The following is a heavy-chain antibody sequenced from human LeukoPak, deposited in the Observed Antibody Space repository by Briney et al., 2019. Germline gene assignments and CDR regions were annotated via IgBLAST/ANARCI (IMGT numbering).Heavy chain of an antibody. J-gene: IGHJ6*02. CDR2: INPSGGST. V-gene: IGHV1-46*01. CDR3: AREMGATTYYYYGMDV. Sequence: ASVKVSCKASGYTFTSYYMHLVRQAPGQGLEWMGIINPSGGSTSYAQKFQGRVTMTRETSTSKVKMELSSMRSDATPVYYCAREMGATTYYYYGMDVWGQGTTVTVSS. D-gene: IGHD1-26*01. CDR1: GYTFTSYY.